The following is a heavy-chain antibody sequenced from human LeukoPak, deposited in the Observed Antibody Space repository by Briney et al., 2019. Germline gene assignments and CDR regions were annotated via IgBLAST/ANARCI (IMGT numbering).Heavy chain of an antibody. Sequence: ASVTVSCKVSGYTLTELSMHWVRQAPGKGLEWMGGFDPEDGETIYAQKFQGRVTMTEDTPTDTAYMELSSLRSEDTAMHGCAIECVAGTFQIYRWGQGTVVTVSS. CDR2: FDPEDGET. CDR3: AIECVAGTFQIYR. V-gene: IGHV1-24*01. J-gene: IGHJ4*02. CDR1: GYTLTELS. D-gene: IGHD6-19*01.